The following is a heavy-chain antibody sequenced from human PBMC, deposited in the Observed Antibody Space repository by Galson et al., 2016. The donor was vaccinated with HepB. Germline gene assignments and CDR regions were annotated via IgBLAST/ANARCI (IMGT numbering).Heavy chain of an antibody. CDR3: ARGAAAGMGYYYYYGMDV. CDR1: GYTFTGYY. Sequence: SVKVSCKASGYTFTGYYMHWVRQAPGQGFEWMGGIIPIFGTANYAQKFQGRVTITADESTSTAYMELSSLRSEDTAVYYCARGAAAGMGYYYYYGMDVWGQGTTVTVSS. CDR2: IIPIFGTA. D-gene: IGHD6-13*01. J-gene: IGHJ6*02. V-gene: IGHV1-69*13.